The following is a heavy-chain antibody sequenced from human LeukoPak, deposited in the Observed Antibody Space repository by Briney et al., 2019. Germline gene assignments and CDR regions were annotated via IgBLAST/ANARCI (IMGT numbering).Heavy chain of an antibody. CDR1: GYTFTSYG. CDR2: INTNTGNP. Sequence: GASVKVSCKASGYTFTSYGISWVRQAPGQGLEWMGWINTNTGNPTYAQGFTGRFVFSLDTSVSTAYLQISSLKAEDTAVYYCGTGAPDYYYYGMDVWGQGTTVTVSS. D-gene: IGHD4-17*01. CDR3: GTGAPDYYYYGMDV. V-gene: IGHV7-4-1*02. J-gene: IGHJ6*02.